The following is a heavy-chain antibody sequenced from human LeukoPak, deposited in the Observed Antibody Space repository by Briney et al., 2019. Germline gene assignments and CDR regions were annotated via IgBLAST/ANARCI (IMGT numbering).Heavy chain of an antibody. J-gene: IGHJ6*02. V-gene: IGHV4-59*01. CDR3: ARWGYGSSGYYYDYYYYGMDV. CDR2: IYYSGST. Sequence: MPSETLSLTCTVSGGSISRYYWSWIRQPPGKGLEWIGYIYYSGSTNYNPSLKSRVTISEDTSKDQFSLKLSSVTAADTAVYYCARWGYGSSGYYYDYYYYGMDVWGQGTTVTVSS. CDR1: GGSISRYY. D-gene: IGHD3-22*01.